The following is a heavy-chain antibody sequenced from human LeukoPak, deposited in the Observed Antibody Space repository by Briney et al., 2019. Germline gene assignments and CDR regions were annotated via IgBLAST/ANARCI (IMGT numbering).Heavy chain of an antibody. CDR2: IRYDGSNK. CDR3: AKLYSSGYYYYDFDL. Sequence: PGGSLRLSCAASGFTFSSYGMHWVRQAPGKGLEWVAFIRYDGSNKYYADSVKGRFTISRDNSKNTLYLQMNSLRAEDTAVYYCAKLYSSGYYYYDFDLWGRGTLVTVSS. V-gene: IGHV3-30*02. D-gene: IGHD3-22*01. J-gene: IGHJ2*01. CDR1: GFTFSSYG.